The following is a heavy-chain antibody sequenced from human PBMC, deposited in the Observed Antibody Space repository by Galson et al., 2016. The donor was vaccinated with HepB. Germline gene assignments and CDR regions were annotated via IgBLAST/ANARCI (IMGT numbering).Heavy chain of an antibody. CDR3: ARASISHFDF. V-gene: IGHV3-53*01. CDR1: DFTVNSHY. CDR2: IFSGGST. Sequence: SLRLSCAASDFTVNSHYLTWVRQAPGKGLEWVSIIFSGGSTFYADSVKGRFTISRDDSKNTLYLQMDSLRDEDTAVDFWARASISHFDFWGQGILVTVSS. J-gene: IGHJ4*02.